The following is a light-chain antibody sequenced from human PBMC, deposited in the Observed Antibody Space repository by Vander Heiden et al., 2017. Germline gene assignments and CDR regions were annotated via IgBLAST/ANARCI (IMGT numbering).Light chain of an antibody. CDR3: QQRSNWPIT. V-gene: IGKV3-11*01. CDR1: QSVSSS. CDR2: DAS. J-gene: IGKJ5*01. Sequence: EIVLTQSQATLSLSPGERAALSCRASQSVSSSLAWYQQKPGQAPRLLIYDASNRATGIPARFSGSGSGTDFTLTISSLEPEDFAVYYCQQRSNWPITFGQGTRLEIK.